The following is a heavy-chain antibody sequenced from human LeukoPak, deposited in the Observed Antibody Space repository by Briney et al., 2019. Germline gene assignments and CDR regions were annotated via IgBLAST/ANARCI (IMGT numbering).Heavy chain of an antibody. D-gene: IGHD6-13*01. CDR3: ARGGRASTAGTRYNWFDP. J-gene: IGHJ5*02. CDR2: INHSGST. Sequence: PSETLSLTCAVYGGFFSGYYWSWIRQPPGKGLEWIGEINHSGSTNYNPSLKSRVTISVDTSKNQFSLKLSSVTAADTAVYYCARGGRASTAGTRYNWFDPWGQGTLVTVSS. V-gene: IGHV4-34*01. CDR1: GGFFSGYY.